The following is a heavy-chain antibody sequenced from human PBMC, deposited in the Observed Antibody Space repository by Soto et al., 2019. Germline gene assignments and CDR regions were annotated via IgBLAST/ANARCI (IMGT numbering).Heavy chain of an antibody. CDR1: GFTFSDYS. J-gene: IGHJ4*02. CDR2: ISSSSTFT. V-gene: IGHV3-21*01. Sequence: VGSLRLSCVASGFTFSDYSVSWVRQAPGKGLEWLSSISSSSTFTHYADSVKGRFTISRDNAKNSLYLQMNSLRAEDTAVYYCAAPYSTGHRLLGYWGQGTLVTVSS. CDR3: AAPYSTGHRLLGY. D-gene: IGHD6-19*01.